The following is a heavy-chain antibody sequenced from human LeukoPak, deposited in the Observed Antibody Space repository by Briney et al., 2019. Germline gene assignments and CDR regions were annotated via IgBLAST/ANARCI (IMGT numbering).Heavy chain of an antibody. D-gene: IGHD4-23*01. J-gene: IGHJ5*02. CDR2: IYHSGST. CDR1: GGSISSGGYS. CDR3: ARGPTTVVTPDWFDP. Sequence: TSETLSLTCAVSGGSISSGGYSWSWIRQPPGKGLEWIGYIYHSGSTYYNPSLKSRVTISVDRSKNQFSLKLSSVTAADTAVYYCARGPTTVVTPDWFDPWGQGTLVTVSP. V-gene: IGHV4-30-2*01.